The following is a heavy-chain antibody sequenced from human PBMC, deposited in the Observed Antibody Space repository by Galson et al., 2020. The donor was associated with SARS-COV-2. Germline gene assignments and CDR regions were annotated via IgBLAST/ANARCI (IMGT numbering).Heavy chain of an antibody. J-gene: IGHJ3*02. CDR1: GFTFSSYA. CDR2: ISYDGSTK. V-gene: IGHV3-30*04. D-gene: IGHD1-26*01. Sequence: GGSLSLSCAASGFTFSSYAMHWVRQAPGKGLQWVAVISYDGSTKYYADSVKGRFTSSRDNSKNTLFLQMNSLRAEDTAVYYCARARSGSYREAFDIWGQGTMGTVSS. CDR3: ARARSGSYREAFDI.